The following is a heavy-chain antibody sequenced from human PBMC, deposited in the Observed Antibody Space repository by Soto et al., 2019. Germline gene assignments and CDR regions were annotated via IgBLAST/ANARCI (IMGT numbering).Heavy chain of an antibody. CDR2: IYYSGNT. CDR1: GGSISGGYYY. V-gene: IGHV4-30-4*01. CDR3: ARSALYVMDV. Sequence: SETLSLGCSVSGGSISGGYYYWSWIRQPPGKGLEWIGNIYYSGNTYDNPSIKRRLLISIDTSKYQFSLKVFSVTAADKAVYYCARSALYVMDVWGQGTAF. J-gene: IGHJ6*02.